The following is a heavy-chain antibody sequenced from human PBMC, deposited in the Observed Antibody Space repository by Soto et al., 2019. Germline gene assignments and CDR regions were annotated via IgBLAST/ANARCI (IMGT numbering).Heavy chain of an antibody. CDR2: IIPIFGTA. V-gene: IGHV1-69*13. CDR3: AVGYCSGGSCYHGFPPEY. CDR1: GYTFTSYG. D-gene: IGHD2-15*01. Sequence: SVKVSCKASGYTFTSYGISWVRQAPGQGLEWMGGIIPIFGTANYAQKFKGRVTITADESTSTAYMELSSLRSEDTAVYYCAVGYCSGGSCYHGFPPEYWGQGTLVTVSS. J-gene: IGHJ4*02.